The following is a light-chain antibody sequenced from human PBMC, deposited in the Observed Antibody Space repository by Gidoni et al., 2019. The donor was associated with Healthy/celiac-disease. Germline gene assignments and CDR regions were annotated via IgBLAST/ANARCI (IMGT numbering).Light chain of an antibody. Sequence: AIRMTQSPSSLSASTGDRVTITCRASQGISSYLSWYQQKPGKAPKLLIYAAATFQSGGPSRFSGSGSWTDFSLTISCLQSEDFATYYCQQYYSYPPLTFXGXTKVEIK. J-gene: IGKJ4*01. V-gene: IGKV1-8*01. CDR3: QQYYSYPPLT. CDR1: QGISSY. CDR2: AAA.